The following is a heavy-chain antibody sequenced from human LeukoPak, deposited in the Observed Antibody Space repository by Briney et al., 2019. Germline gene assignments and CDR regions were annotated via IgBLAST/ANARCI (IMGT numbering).Heavy chain of an antibody. CDR3: ARNRRDCTSGTCYEWLDP. CDR2: MYHSGNT. V-gene: IGHV4-59*01. CDR1: GGSISSYS. J-gene: IGHJ5*02. Sequence: SETLSLTCTVFGGSISSYSWRWIRQPPGKGLEWIGYMYHSGNTRYNPLLKSRVTISIDMSKSQFSLKVNSVTAADTAVYYCARNRRDCTSGTCYEWLDPWVQGTLVTVSS. D-gene: IGHD2-8*01.